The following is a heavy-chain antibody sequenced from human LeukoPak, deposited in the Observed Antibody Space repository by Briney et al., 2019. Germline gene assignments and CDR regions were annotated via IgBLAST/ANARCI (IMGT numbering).Heavy chain of an antibody. CDR1: GFTFSSYW. Sequence: GGSLRLSCAASGFTFSSYWMNWVRQAPGKGLEWVANIKQDGSERYSVDSLKGRFTISRDNAKNSLYLQMSSLRADDTAVYYCCAGSGSYIYWGQGTLVSVSS. CDR3: CAGSGSYIY. CDR2: IKQDGSER. D-gene: IGHD3-10*01. J-gene: IGHJ4*02. V-gene: IGHV3-7*02.